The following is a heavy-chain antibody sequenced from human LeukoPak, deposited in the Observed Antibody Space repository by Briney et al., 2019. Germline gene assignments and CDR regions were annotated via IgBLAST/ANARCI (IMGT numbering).Heavy chain of an antibody. CDR2: ISGSGDIT. CDR1: GFSFSSYA. D-gene: IGHD3-22*01. Sequence: GGSLRLSCVLSGFSFSSYATSWVRQAPGKGLEWVSAISGSGDITYFADSVQGRFTVSRDSSKSTVYLQMNSLRAEDTAVYYCAKDREKMIVVVIFDYWGQGTLVTVSS. J-gene: IGHJ4*02. CDR3: AKDREKMIVVVIFDY. V-gene: IGHV3-23*01.